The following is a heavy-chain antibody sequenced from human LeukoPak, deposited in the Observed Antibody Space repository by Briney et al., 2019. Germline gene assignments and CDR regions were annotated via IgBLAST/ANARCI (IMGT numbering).Heavy chain of an antibody. CDR2: ISSSSSYI. Sequence: GGSLRLSCAASGFTCSSYSMNWVRQAPGKGLEWVSSISSSSSYIYYADSVKGRSTISRDNAKNSLYLQMNSLRAEDTAVYYCARDRVQTDGDYWGQGTLVTVSS. CDR3: ARDRVQTDGDY. CDR1: GFTCSSYS. J-gene: IGHJ4*02. V-gene: IGHV3-21*01. D-gene: IGHD1-1*01.